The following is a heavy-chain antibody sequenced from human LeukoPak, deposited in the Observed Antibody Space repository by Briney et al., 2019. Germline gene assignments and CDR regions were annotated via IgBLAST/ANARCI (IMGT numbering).Heavy chain of an antibody. CDR2: IYYSGST. CDR1: GVSVSSGRNY. J-gene: IGHJ3*02. CDR3: ARGGGSYGFVLGAFDI. V-gene: IGHV4-61*01. D-gene: IGHD1-26*01. Sequence: SDSLSLTCTVSGVSVSSGRNYWSWFRQPPGKGLDCIRYIYYSGSTNYNPSLKSRVTISVDTSKNQFSLKLSSVTAADTAVYYCARGGGSYGFVLGAFDIWGQGTMVTVSS.